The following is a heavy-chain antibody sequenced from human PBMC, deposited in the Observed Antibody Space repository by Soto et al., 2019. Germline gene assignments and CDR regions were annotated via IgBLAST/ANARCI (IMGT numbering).Heavy chain of an antibody. D-gene: IGHD6-6*01. CDR2: IYYSGST. CDR3: ARSLEYSSSYVAKYYFDY. CDR1: GGSISSGGYY. J-gene: IGHJ4*02. V-gene: IGHV4-31*03. Sequence: SETLSLTCTVSGGSISSGGYYWSWIRQHPGKGLEWIGYIYYSGSTYYNPSLKSRVTISVDTSKNQFSLKLSSVTAADTAVYYCARSLEYSSSYVAKYYFDYWGQGTMVTVYS.